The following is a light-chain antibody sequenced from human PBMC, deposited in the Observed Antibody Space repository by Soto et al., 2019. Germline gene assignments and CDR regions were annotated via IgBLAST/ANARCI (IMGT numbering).Light chain of an antibody. CDR3: QQRSNWPST. V-gene: IGKV3-15*01. CDR1: QSVTSS. CDR2: GAS. Sequence: EIVMTQSPATLSVSPGERATLSCRASQSVTSSLAWYQQKPGQAPRLLIYGASTRATGIPDRFSGSGSGTEFTLTISSLQSEDFAVYYCQQRSNWPSTFGGGTKVEIK. J-gene: IGKJ4*01.